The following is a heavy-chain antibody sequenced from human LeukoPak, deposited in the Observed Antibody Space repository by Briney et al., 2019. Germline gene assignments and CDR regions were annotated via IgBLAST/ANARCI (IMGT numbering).Heavy chain of an antibody. D-gene: IGHD3-10*01. CDR3: ARDRVYAFDI. CDR2: ISGDGIPI. Sequence: WGSLRLSCAASGFTFSNAWMSWVRQAPGKGLEWVSYISGDGIPIYYADSVKGRFTISRDNAKNSLYLQMNSLRAEDTAMYYCARDRVYAFDIWGLGTMLTVSS. CDR1: GFTFSNAW. V-gene: IGHV3-11*04. J-gene: IGHJ3*02.